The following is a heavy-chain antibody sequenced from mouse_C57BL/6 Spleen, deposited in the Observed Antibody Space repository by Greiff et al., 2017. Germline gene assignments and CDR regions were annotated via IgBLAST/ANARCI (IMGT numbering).Heavy chain of an antibody. D-gene: IGHD3-2*02. CDR3: ARKSSCYGGFDY. CDR2: ISDGGSYT. J-gene: IGHJ2*01. CDR1: GFTFSSYA. V-gene: IGHV5-4*03. Sequence: EVKLVESGGGLVKPGGSLKLSCAASGFTFSSYAMSWVRQTPEKRLEWVATISDGGSYTYYPDNVKGRFTISRDNAKNNLYLQMSHLKSEDTSMYYFARKSSCYGGFDYGGQGTTLTVSS.